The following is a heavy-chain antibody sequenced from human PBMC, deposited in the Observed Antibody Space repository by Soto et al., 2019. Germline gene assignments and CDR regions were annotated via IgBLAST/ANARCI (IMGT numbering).Heavy chain of an antibody. CDR3: AREAGYDFWSGYHTGGWFDP. CDR1: GGSVSSGSYY. V-gene: IGHV4-61*01. CDR2: IYYSGST. Sequence: ETLSLTCPVSGGSVSSGSYYWSWIRQPPGKGLEWIGYIYYSGSTNYNPSLKSRVTISVDTSKNQFSLKLSSVTAADTAVYYCAREAGYDFWSGYHTGGWFDPWGQGTLVTVSS. J-gene: IGHJ5*02. D-gene: IGHD3-3*01.